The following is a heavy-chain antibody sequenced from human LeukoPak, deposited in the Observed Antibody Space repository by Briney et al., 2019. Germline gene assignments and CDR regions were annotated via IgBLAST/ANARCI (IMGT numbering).Heavy chain of an antibody. CDR3: ARGGAARSVAFDI. D-gene: IGHD2-15*01. CDR2: IYYSGST. Sequence: SETLSLTCTVSGGSISSGDYYWRWIRQPPGKGLEWIGYIYYSGSTYYNPSLKSRVTISVDTSKNQFSLKLSSVTAADTAVHSCARGGAARSVAFDIWGQGTMVTVSS. V-gene: IGHV4-30-4*08. CDR1: GGSISSGDYY. J-gene: IGHJ3*02.